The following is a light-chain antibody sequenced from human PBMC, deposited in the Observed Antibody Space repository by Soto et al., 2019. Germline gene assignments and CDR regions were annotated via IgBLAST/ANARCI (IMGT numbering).Light chain of an antibody. CDR1: QSVSSD. Sequence: EIVMTQSPATLSVSPGERAILSCRASQSVSSDLAWYQQKPGQAPRLLIFGASTRASGIPARFSGSGSGTEFTLTISSLQSEDLAVYYCQQYTSWPLYTFGQGTQLEIK. CDR3: QQYTSWPLYT. V-gene: IGKV3-15*01. CDR2: GAS. J-gene: IGKJ2*01.